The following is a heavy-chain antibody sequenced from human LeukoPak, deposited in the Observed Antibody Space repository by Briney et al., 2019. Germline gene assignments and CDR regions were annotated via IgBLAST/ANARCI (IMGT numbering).Heavy chain of an antibody. V-gene: IGHV4-4*07. D-gene: IGHD3-22*01. Sequence: SETLSLTCTVSGDSITNYYWAWIRQPAGKGLEWIGRIYPGGSGDYNPSLTGRVTISLDTSKNQFSLKLSSVTAADTAVYYCARSRRITMIVVVISGFNWFDPWGQGTLVTVSS. CDR2: IYPGGSG. J-gene: IGHJ5*02. CDR1: GDSITNYY. CDR3: ARSRRITMIVVVISGFNWFDP.